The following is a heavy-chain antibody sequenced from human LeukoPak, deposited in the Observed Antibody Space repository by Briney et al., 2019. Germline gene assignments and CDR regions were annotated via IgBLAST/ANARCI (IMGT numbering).Heavy chain of an antibody. CDR2: IYYSGST. J-gene: IGHJ5*02. CDR1: GGSISSYY. V-gene: IGHV4-59*01. Sequence: PSETLSLTCTVSGGSISSYYWSWIRQPPGKGLEWIGYIYYSGSTNYNPSLKSRVTISVDTSKNQFSLKLSTVTAADTAVYYCARSTRYNWFDTWGQGTLVTVSS. CDR3: ARSTRYNWFDT.